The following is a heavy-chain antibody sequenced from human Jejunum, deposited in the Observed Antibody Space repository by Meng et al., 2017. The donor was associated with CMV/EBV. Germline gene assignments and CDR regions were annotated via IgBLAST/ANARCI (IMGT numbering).Heavy chain of an antibody. V-gene: IGHV1-46*01. J-gene: IGHJ6*02. CDR3: ARDSGIAAAGTHGMDV. CDR1: YTFTSYY. CDR2: INPSGGST. D-gene: IGHD6-13*01. Sequence: YTFTSYYMHWVRQAPGQGLEWMGIINPSGGSTSYAQKFQGRVTMTRDTSTSTVYMELSSLRSEDTAVHYCARDSGIAAAGTHGMDVWGQGTTVTVSS.